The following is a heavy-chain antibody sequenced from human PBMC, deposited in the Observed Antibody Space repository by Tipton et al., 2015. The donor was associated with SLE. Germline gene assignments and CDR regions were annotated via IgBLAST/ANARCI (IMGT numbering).Heavy chain of an antibody. V-gene: IGHV4-59*01. D-gene: IGHD4-11*01. CDR2: IYYSGST. Sequence: TLSLTCTVSGGSISSYYWSWIRQPPGKGLEWIGYIYYSGSTNYNPSLKSRVTISVDTSKNQFSLKLSSVTAADTAVYYWARWASPTVNFDYWGQGTLVTVSS. J-gene: IGHJ4*02. CDR3: ARWASPTVNFDY. CDR1: GGSISSYY.